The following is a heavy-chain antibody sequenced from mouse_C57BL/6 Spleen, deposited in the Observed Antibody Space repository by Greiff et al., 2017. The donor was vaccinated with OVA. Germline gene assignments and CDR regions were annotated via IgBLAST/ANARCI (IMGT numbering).Heavy chain of an antibody. Sequence: QVQLQQSGAELAKPWASVKLSCKASGYTFTSYWMHWVKQRPGQGLEWIGYINPSSGYTKYNQKFKDKATLTADKSSSTAYMQLSSLTYEDSAVYYCASGSYDYSWFAYWGQGTLVTVSA. V-gene: IGHV1-7*01. CDR3: ASGSYDYSWFAY. CDR2: INPSSGYT. J-gene: IGHJ3*01. CDR1: GYTFTSYW. D-gene: IGHD2-4*01.